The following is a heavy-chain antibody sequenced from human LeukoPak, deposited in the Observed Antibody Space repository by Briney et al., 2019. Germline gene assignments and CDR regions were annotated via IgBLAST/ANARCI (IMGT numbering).Heavy chain of an antibody. CDR3: ARDSGGITIFGVVISGHMDV. V-gene: IGHV3-30*01. D-gene: IGHD3-3*01. CDR1: GFTFSSYA. J-gene: IGHJ6*03. CDR2: ISYDGSNK. Sequence: PGRSLRLSCAASGFTFSSYAMHWVRQAPGKGLEWVAVISYDGSNKYYADSVKGRFTISRDNSKNTLYLQMNSLRAEDTAVYYCARDSGGITIFGVVISGHMDVWGKGTTVTVSS.